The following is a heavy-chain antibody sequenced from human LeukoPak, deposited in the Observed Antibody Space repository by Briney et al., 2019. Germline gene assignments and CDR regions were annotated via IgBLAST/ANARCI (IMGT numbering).Heavy chain of an antibody. V-gene: IGHV3-48*02. J-gene: IGHJ4*02. D-gene: IGHD1-26*01. Sequence: GGSLRLSCAASGFTFSSYSMNWVRQAPGKGLEWVSYISSSSSTIYYADSVKGRFTISRDNAQNSLYLQMNRLRDEDTAVYYCATSGSYRFDYWGQGTLVTVSS. CDR3: ATSGSYRFDY. CDR1: GFTFSSYS. CDR2: ISSSSSTI.